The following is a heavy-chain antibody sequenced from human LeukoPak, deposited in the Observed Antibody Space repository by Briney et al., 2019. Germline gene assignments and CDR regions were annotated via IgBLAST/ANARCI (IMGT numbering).Heavy chain of an antibody. V-gene: IGHV1-18*01. CDR3: ATVFRIHYYDGSGYNS. Sequence: GASVKVSCKASGYTFTSYGISWVRQAPGQGLEWMGWISAYNGNTNYAQKLQGRVTMTTDTSTSTAYMELRSLRSEDTAVYYCATVFRIHYYDGSGYNSWGQGTLVTVSS. CDR2: ISAYNGNT. CDR1: GYTFTSYG. J-gene: IGHJ4*02. D-gene: IGHD3-22*01.